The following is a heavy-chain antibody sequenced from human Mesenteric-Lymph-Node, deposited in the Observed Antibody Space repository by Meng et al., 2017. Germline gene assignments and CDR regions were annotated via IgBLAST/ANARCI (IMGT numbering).Heavy chain of an antibody. CDR3: AKETAAGGTPLLDY. Sequence: GESLKISCAGSGFTFSNYAMSWVHQAPGKGLEWVSGVISSGRDTYYADSVRGRFTISKDNSKNMLYLHMNALRVEDTAIYYCAKETAAGGTPLLDYWGQGMLVTVSS. CDR1: GFTFSNYA. J-gene: IGHJ4*02. V-gene: IGHV3-23*01. D-gene: IGHD6-13*01. CDR2: VISSGRDT.